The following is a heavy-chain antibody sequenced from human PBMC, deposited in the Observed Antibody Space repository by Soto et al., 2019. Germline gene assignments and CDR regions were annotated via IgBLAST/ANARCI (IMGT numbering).Heavy chain of an antibody. CDR1: GFTFSSYD. CDR2: ISYSGSNK. D-gene: IGHD7-27*01. V-gene: IGHV3-30*18. CDR3: AKITGALDI. J-gene: IGHJ3*02. Sequence: QVQLVESGGGVVQPGRSLRLSCAASGFTFSSYDIHWVRQAPGKGLEWVAVISYSGSNKYYADSVKGRFAISRDNSKNTLYLQMNSLRAEDTAVYYCAKITGALDIWGQGTMVTVSS.